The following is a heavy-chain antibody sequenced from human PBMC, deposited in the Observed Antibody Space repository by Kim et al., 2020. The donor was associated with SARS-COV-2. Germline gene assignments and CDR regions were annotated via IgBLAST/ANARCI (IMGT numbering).Heavy chain of an antibody. D-gene: IGHD3-16*01. CDR3: AIATYDIVDS. V-gene: IGHV4-31*03. CDR2: INYSGST. CDR1: GGSISSGGYY. J-gene: IGHJ5*01. Sequence: SETLSLTCTVSGGSISSGGYYWTWIRQHPGKGLEWIGYINYSGSTYYNPSLRSRVSISVDTSKNQFSLKLRSVTAADTAVYYCAIATYDIVDSWGQGTLVTVSS.